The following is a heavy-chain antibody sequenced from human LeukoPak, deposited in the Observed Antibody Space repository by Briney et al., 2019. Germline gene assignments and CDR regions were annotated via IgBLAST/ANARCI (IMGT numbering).Heavy chain of an antibody. D-gene: IGHD6-19*01. CDR1: GFTFSSYG. CDR2: IRYDGSNK. Sequence: GGSLRLSCAASGFTFSSYGMHWVRQAPGKGLEWVAFIRYDGSNKYYADSVKGRFTISRDNSKNTLYLQMNSLRAEDTAVYYCAKMKKNSSGWYYYYYMDVWGKGTTVTVSS. CDR3: AKMKKNSSGWYYYYYMDV. J-gene: IGHJ6*03. V-gene: IGHV3-30*02.